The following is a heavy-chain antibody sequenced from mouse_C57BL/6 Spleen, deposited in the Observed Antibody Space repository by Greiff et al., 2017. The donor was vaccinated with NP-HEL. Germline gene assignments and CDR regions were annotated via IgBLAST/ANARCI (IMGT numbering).Heavy chain of an antibody. J-gene: IGHJ1*03. V-gene: IGHV1-77*01. D-gene: IGHD1-1*01. CDR2: IGPGSGST. Sequence: VQLQQSGAELVKPGASVKISCKASGYTFTDYYINWVKQRPGQGLEWIGKIGPGSGSTYYNEKFKGKATLTADKSSSTAYMQLSSLTSEDSAVYFCASATVVSHWYFDVWGTGTTVTVSS. CDR3: ASATVVSHWYFDV. CDR1: GYTFTDYY.